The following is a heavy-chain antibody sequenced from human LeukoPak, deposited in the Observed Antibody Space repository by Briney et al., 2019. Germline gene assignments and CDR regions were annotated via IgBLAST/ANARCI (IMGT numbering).Heavy chain of an antibody. CDR1: CGSISSGGYS. CDR2: IYHSEST. J-gene: IGHJ6*02. CDR3: ARFSRGYGMDV. V-gene: IGHV4-30-2*01. D-gene: IGHD2/OR15-2a*01. Sequence: TLSLTCAVSCGSISSGGYSWSWIRQPPGKGLEWIGYIYHSESTYYNPSLKSRVTISVDRSKNQFSLKLSSVTAADTAVYYCARFSRGYGMDVWGQGTTVTVSS.